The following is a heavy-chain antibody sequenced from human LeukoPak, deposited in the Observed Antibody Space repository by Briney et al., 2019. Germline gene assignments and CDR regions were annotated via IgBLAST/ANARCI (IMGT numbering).Heavy chain of an antibody. V-gene: IGHV3-64*01. J-gene: IGHJ5*02. CDR3: AKDRRITMVRGVQNWFDP. CDR1: GFTFSSYA. Sequence: GGSLRLSCAASGFTFSSYAMHWVRQAPGKGLEYVSAISSNGGSTYYANSVKGRFTISRDNSKNTLYLQMNSLRAEDTAVYYCAKDRRITMVRGVQNWFDPWGQGTLVTVSS. CDR2: ISSNGGST. D-gene: IGHD3-10*01.